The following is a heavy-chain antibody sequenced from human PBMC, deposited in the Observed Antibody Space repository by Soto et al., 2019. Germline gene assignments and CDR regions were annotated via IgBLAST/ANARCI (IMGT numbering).Heavy chain of an antibody. D-gene: IGHD1-26*01. V-gene: IGHV1-2*04. CDR3: ARAPREGYYYYGMDV. Sequence: ASVKVSCKASGYTFTGYYMHWVRQAPGQGLEWMGWINPNSGGTNYAQKFQGWVTMTRDTSISTAYMELSRLRSDDTAVYYCARAPREGYYYYGMDVWGQGTTVTVSS. CDR2: INPNSGGT. J-gene: IGHJ6*02. CDR1: GYTFTGYY.